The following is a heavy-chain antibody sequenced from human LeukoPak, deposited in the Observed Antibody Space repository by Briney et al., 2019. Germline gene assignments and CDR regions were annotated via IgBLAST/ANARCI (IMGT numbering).Heavy chain of an antibody. Sequence: PSQTLSLTCAVSGGSISSGGYSWSWIRQPPGKGLEWIGYIYHSGSTYYNPSLKSRVTISVDRSKNQFSLKLSSVTAADTAVYYCARGRRESGHVRRDWFDPWGQGTLVTVSS. CDR3: ARGRRESGHVRRDWFDP. CDR2: IYHSGST. J-gene: IGHJ5*02. CDR1: GGSISSGGYS. V-gene: IGHV4-30-2*01. D-gene: IGHD5-12*01.